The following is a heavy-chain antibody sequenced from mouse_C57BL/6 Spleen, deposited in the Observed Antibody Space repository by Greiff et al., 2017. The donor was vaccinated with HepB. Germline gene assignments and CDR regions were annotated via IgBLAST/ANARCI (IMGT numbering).Heavy chain of an antibody. D-gene: IGHD4-1*01. V-gene: IGHV1-62-2*01. CDR2: FYPGSGSI. Sequence: VQLQQSGADLVKPGASLKLSCKASGYTFTEYTIYWVKQRSGQGLEWIGWFYPGSGSIKYNEKFKDKATLTADKSSSTVYMELSRLTSEDSAVYFCARHEERGNWDEGFAYWGQGTLVTVSA. J-gene: IGHJ3*01. CDR1: GYTFTEYT. CDR3: ARHEERGNWDEGFAY.